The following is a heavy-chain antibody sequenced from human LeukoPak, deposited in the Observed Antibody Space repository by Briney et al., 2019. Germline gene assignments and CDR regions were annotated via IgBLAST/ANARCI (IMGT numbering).Heavy chain of an antibody. CDR2: INHSGST. D-gene: IGHD3-16*01. CDR1: GGSFSGYY. J-gene: IGHJ4*02. Sequence: SETLSLTCAVYGGSFSGYYWSWIRQPPGKGLEWIGEINHSGSTNYNLSLKSRVTISVDTSKNQFSLKLSSVTAADTAVYYCARTYDYVWGRQVRTGYFDYWGQGTLVPVSS. V-gene: IGHV4-34*01. CDR3: ARTYDYVWGRQVRTGYFDY.